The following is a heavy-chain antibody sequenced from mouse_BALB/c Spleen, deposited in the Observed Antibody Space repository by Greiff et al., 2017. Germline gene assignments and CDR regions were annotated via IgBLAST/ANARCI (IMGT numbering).Heavy chain of an antibody. V-gene: IGHV2-9*02. CDR2: IWAGGST. CDR3: ARDGGLKAMDY. D-gene: IGHD1-3*01. Sequence: VKLVESGPGLVAPSQSLSITCTVSGFSLTSYGVHWVRQPPGKGLEWLGVIWAGGSTNYNSALMSRLSISKDNSKSQVFLKMNSLQTDDTAMYYCARDGGLKAMDYWGQGTSVTVSS. J-gene: IGHJ4*01. CDR1: GFSLTSYG.